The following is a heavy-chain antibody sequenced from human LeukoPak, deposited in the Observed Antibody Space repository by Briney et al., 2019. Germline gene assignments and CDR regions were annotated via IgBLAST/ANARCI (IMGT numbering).Heavy chain of an antibody. CDR1: GGTFSSYA. Sequence: SVKVSCKASGGTFSSYAISWVRQAPGQGLEWMGGIIPIFGTANYAQKFQGGVTITADKSTSTAYMELSSLRSEDTAVYYCASNSGYDLDFFDYWGQGTLVTVSS. CDR2: IIPIFGTA. D-gene: IGHD5-12*01. J-gene: IGHJ4*02. CDR3: ASNSGYDLDFFDY. V-gene: IGHV1-69*06.